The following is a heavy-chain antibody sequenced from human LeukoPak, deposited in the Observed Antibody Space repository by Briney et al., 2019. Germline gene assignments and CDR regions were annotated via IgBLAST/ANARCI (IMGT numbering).Heavy chain of an antibody. V-gene: IGHV3-30*04. CDR1: GFTFRSYA. J-gene: IGHJ4*02. CDR3: ARVLSNWNYLDY. CDR2: ISYDGSNK. Sequence: GRSLRLSCAASGFTFRSYAMHWVRQAPGKGLEWVAVISYDGSNKYYADSVKGRFTISRDNSKNTLYLQMNSLRAEDTAVYYCARVLSNWNYLDYWGQGTLVTVSS. D-gene: IGHD2/OR15-2a*01.